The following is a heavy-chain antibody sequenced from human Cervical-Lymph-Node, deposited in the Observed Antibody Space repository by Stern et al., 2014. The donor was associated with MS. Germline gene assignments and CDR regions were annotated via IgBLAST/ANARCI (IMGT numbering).Heavy chain of an antibody. Sequence: VQLVESGAEVKKPGESLKISCKGSGYSFTSNWIGWVRQMPGKGLEWMGIIHPGDSNTRSSPSFQGQVTISADKSTRTAYLQWSSLKASDTAMYYCAKDLSEYYGMDAWGQGTKVTVSS. CDR1: GYSFTSNW. CDR2: IHPGDSNT. CDR3: AKDLSEYYGMDA. V-gene: IGHV5-51*03. J-gene: IGHJ6*02. D-gene: IGHD2-15*01.